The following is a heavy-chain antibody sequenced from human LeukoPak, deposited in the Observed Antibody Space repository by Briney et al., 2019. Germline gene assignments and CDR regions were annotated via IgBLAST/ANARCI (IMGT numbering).Heavy chain of an antibody. CDR3: ARVGSSSWKGFDP. Sequence: PSETLSLTCAVSGGSFSGYYWSWIRQPPGKGLEWIGEINNSGSTNYNPSLKSRVTISVDTSKNQFSLKLSSVTAADTAVYYCARVGSSSWKGFDPWGQGTLVTVSS. J-gene: IGHJ5*02. CDR2: INNSGST. D-gene: IGHD6-13*01. CDR1: GGSFSGYY. V-gene: IGHV4-34*01.